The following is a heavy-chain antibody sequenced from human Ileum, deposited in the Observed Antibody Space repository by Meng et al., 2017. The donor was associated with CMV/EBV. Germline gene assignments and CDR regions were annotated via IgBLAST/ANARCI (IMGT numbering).Heavy chain of an antibody. Sequence: SLTLSCKASGYTFTGYWMHWVLQAPGQGREWMGRIKPSTGDTNYAQNFQGRVTVTRDTSISTVYMEVNSLTSDDTAVYYCTREGFDYWGQGALVTVSS. CDR3: TREGFDY. CDR2: IKPSTGDT. V-gene: IGHV1-2*06. CDR1: GYTFTGYW. J-gene: IGHJ4*02.